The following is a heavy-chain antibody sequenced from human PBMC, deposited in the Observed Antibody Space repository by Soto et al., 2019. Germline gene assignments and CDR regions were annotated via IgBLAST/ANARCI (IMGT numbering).Heavy chain of an antibody. D-gene: IGHD6-19*01. J-gene: IGHJ4*02. Sequence: KPGGSLRLSCAASRFTFTSYWMSWVRQAPGKGLEWVSYISGSSRYTNFADSVKGRFTISRDNAKNSLYLQMNSLRAEDTAVYYCARHTSGWHYYDYWGQGTPVTVSS. CDR2: ISGSSRYT. V-gene: IGHV3-21*05. CDR1: RFTFTSYW. CDR3: ARHTSGWHYYDY.